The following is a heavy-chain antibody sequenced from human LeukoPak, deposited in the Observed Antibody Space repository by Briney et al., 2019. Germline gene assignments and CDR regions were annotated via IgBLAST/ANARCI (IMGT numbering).Heavy chain of an antibody. CDR1: GLTFRNYW. CDR2: INGDGSDI. J-gene: IGHJ4*02. Sequence: GGSLRLSCAVSGLTFRNYWVHWVRQAPGKGLVWVSRINGDGSDISYADSVKGRFAISRDNAKNTLSLQMNSLTDDDTALYYCTGGFGHNWSPFENWGQGTLVTVSS. V-gene: IGHV3-74*01. D-gene: IGHD1-1*01. CDR3: TGGFGHNWSPFEN.